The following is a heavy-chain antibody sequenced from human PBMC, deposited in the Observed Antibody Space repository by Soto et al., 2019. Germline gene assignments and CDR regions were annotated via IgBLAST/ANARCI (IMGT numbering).Heavy chain of an antibody. J-gene: IGHJ6*02. D-gene: IGHD2-21*02. CDR3: AKDGGDSHYYGMDV. CDR2: ISYDGSNK. Sequence: GGSLRLSCAASGFTFSSYGMHWVRQAPGKGLEWVAVISYDGSNKYYADSVKGRFTISRDNSKNTLYLQMNSLRAEDTAVYYCAKDGGDSHYYGMDVWGQGTTVTVSS. CDR1: GFTFSSYG. V-gene: IGHV3-30*18.